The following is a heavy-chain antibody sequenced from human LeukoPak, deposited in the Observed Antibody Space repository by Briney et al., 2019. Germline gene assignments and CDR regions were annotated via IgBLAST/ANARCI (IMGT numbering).Heavy chain of an antibody. CDR2: INPNSGGT. CDR1: GYTFTGYY. V-gene: IGHV1-2*06. Sequence: ASVKVSCKASGYTFTGYYMHWVRQAPGQGLEWMGRINPNSGGTNYAQKFQGRVTMTRDTSTSTVYMELSSLRSEDTAVYYCAREGWRGPRNLDYWGQGTLVTVSS. CDR3: AREGWRGPRNLDY. J-gene: IGHJ4*02. D-gene: IGHD3-3*01.